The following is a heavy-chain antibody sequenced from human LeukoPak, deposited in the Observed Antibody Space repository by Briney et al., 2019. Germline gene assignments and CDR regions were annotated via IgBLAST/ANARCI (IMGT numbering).Heavy chain of an antibody. CDR3: AREERESGGMDV. J-gene: IGHJ6*02. CDR2: ITPETGGT. D-gene: IGHD1-26*01. V-gene: IGHV1-2*02. CDR1: GYIFTGHF. Sequence: GASVKVSCKASGYIFTGHFIHWVRQAPGQGREWMGWITPETGGTNYAQKFEGRVTMTRYTSITTAYMELSRVRYYDTAVYYCAREERESGGMDVWGQGTTVTVSS.